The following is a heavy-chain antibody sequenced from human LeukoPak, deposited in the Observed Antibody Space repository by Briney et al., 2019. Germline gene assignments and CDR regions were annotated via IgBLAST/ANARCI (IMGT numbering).Heavy chain of an antibody. V-gene: IGHV3-30*04. Sequence: GGSLRLSCAASGLTFSSYALHWVRQAPGKGLEWVAVISYDDGSNRYYADSVKGRFTISRDNSKNTLYLQMNSLRTEDTAVYYCARESGGNTPYYFDYWGQGTLVTVSS. CDR2: ISYDDGSNR. CDR3: ARESGGNTPYYFDY. D-gene: IGHD2-2*02. CDR1: GLTFSSYA. J-gene: IGHJ4*02.